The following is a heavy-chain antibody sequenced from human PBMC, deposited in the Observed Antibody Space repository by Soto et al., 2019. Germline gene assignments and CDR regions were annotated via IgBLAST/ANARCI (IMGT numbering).Heavy chain of an antibody. CDR3: ARHEYSSSDWFDP. V-gene: IGHV4-39*01. D-gene: IGHD6-6*01. J-gene: IGHJ5*02. CDR2: IYYSGST. CDR1: GGSISSSSYY. Sequence: SETLSLTCTVSGGSISSSSYYWGWIRQPPGKGLEWIGSIYYSGSTYYNPSLKSRVTISVDTSKNQFSLKLSSVTAADTAVYYCARHEYSSSDWFDPWGQGTLVTVSS.